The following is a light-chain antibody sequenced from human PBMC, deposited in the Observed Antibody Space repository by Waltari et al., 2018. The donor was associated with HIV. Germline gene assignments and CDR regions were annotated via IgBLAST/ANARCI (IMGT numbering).Light chain of an antibody. CDR2: ANS. CDR1: KSNIGAGHD. CDR3: QSSDIRLHGLWV. J-gene: IGLJ3*02. V-gene: IGLV1-40*01. Sequence: QSLLTQPPSVSATPGQRITISCTGNKSNIGAGHDVHWYRQLPGTAPRLLIFANSNRPSGVPDRISGSKSTASASLAITGLQAEDEVYYYCQSSDIRLHGLWVFGGGTKVTVL.